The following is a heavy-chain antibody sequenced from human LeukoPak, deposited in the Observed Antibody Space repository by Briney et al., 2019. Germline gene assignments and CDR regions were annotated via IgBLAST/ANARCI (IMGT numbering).Heavy chain of an antibody. CDR2: INHSGST. V-gene: IGHV4-34*01. CDR1: GGSFSGYY. Sequence: SETLSLTCAVYGGSFSGYYWSWIRQPPGKGLEWIGEINHSGSTNYNPSLKSRVTISVDTSKNQFSLKLSSVTAADTAMYYCASEGSYYCFDYWGRGTLVTVSS. J-gene: IGHJ4*02. CDR3: ASEGSYYCFDY. D-gene: IGHD1-26*01.